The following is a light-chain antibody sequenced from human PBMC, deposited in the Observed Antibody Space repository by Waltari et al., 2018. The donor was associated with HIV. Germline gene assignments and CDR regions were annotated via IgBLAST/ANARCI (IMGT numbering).Light chain of an antibody. CDR1: SSNIGSNI. V-gene: IGLV1-44*01. Sequence: GTPGQRLSISCSGSSSNIGSNIVNWYQQLPGTAPKLLIYSNNQRPSGVPDRFSGSKSGTSASLAISGLQSEDEADYYCAAWDDSLNAWVFGGGTKLTVL. CDR3: AAWDDSLNAWV. CDR2: SNN. J-gene: IGLJ3*02.